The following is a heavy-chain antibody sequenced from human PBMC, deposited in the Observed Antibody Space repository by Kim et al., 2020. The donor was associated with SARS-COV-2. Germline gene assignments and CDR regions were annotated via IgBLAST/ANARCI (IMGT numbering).Heavy chain of an antibody. CDR1: GGSISSGGYY. V-gene: IGHV4-31*03. CDR3: ASTDILTGYYNY. D-gene: IGHD3-9*01. CDR2: IYYSGST. Sequence: SETLSLTCTVSGGSISSGGYYWSWIRQHPGKGLEWIGYIYYSGSTYYNPSLKSRVTISVDTSKNQFSLKLSSVTAADTAVYYCASTDILTGYYNYWGQGTLVTVSS. J-gene: IGHJ4*02.